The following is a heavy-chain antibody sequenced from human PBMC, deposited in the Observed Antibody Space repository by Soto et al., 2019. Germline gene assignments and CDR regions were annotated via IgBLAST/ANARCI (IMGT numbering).Heavy chain of an antibody. CDR1: GGSINTFY. CDR3: AREGSYSAYNFAHGIQLWSFDF. J-gene: IGHJ4*02. V-gene: IGHV4-4*07. D-gene: IGHD5-12*01. CDR2: IFSSGSN. Sequence: PSETLSPTCSVSGGSINTFYCSWVRQPAGKGLEWIGRIFSSGSNSFNPSLESRVAMSVDTSKNHFSLNLSSVTAADMAVYYCAREGSYSAYNFAHGIQLWSFDFWGQGALVTVSS.